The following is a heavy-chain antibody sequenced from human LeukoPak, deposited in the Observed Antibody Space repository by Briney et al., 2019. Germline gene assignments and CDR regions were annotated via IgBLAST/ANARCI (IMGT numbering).Heavy chain of an antibody. V-gene: IGHV3-30*04. CDR3: ARLKGRDSSGPEVY. CDR2: ISYDGSNK. Sequence: GGSLRLSCAASGFTFSRYGMHWVRQAPGKGLEWVTAISYDGSNKYYADSVKGRFTISRDNSKNTLYLQMNSLRAEDTAVYYCARLKGRDSSGPEVYWGQGTLVTVSS. D-gene: IGHD3-22*01. J-gene: IGHJ4*02. CDR1: GFTFSRYG.